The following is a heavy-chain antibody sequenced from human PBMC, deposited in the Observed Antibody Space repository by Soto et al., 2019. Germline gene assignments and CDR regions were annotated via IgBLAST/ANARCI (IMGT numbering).Heavy chain of an antibody. CDR1: GDSVSSNSAA. V-gene: IGHV6-1*01. Sequence: QALSLTCAISGDSVSSNSAAWNWIRQSPSRGLEWLGRTYYRSKWYNDYAVSVKSRITINPDTSKNQFSLQLNSVTPEDTAVYYCARDSEGGNEGDYYYYGMDVWGQGTTVTVSS. J-gene: IGHJ6*02. D-gene: IGHD2-15*01. CDR2: TYYRSKWYN. CDR3: ARDSEGGNEGDYYYYGMDV.